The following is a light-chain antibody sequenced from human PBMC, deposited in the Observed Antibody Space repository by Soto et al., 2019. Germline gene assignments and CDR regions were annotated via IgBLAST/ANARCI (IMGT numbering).Light chain of an antibody. Sequence: IGMTQSPATLSVSPGESSTLSCRAGQPLFYNVAWYQHRPGQAPRLLIYRASTRAPGVPARFSGSGSGTEFTLTIRSLQPEDFAVYSCLQYHNLWAFGQGTKLEI. V-gene: IGKV3-15*01. CDR3: LQYHNLWA. J-gene: IGKJ2*01. CDR2: RAS. CDR1: QPLFYN.